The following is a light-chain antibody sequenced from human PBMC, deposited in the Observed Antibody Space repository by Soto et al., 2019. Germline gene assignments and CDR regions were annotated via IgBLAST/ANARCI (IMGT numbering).Light chain of an antibody. CDR2: GAS. V-gene: IGKV3-15*01. CDR3: QQYNTPYT. Sequence: EIVMTQSPATLSVSPGERATLSCRASQSVSSNLAWYQQKPGQAPRLLINGASTRATGIPARFSGSGSGTEFTLTISSLQSEDFAVYYCQQYNTPYTFGQVTKLEIK. CDR1: QSVSSN. J-gene: IGKJ2*01.